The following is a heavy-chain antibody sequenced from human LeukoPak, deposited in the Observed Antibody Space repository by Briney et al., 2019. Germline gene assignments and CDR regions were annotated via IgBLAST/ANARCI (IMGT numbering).Heavy chain of an antibody. D-gene: IGHD6-19*01. J-gene: IGHJ1*01. CDR1: GFTFSSNA. V-gene: IGHV3-30*03. CDR3: ARDRIAVAGMGAFQH. CDR2: ISHDGTNE. Sequence: GGSLRLSCAASGFTFSSNAMTWVRQAPGKGLEWVAGISHDGTNEYQADSVKGRFTISRDNSKNTLYLQMNSLRVEDTAIYYCARDRIAVAGMGAFQHWGQGTLVTVSS.